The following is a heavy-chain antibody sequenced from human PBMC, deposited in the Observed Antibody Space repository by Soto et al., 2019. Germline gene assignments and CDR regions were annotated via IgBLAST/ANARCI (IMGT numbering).Heavy chain of an antibody. CDR3: ARDGPSSGYYKEYYFDY. J-gene: IGHJ4*02. V-gene: IGHV4-31*03. CDR2: IYYSGST. Sequence: SETLSLTCTVSGGSISSGGYYWSWIRQHPGKGLEWIGYIYYSGSTYYNPSLKSRVTISVDTSKNQFSLKLSSVTAADTAVYYCARDGPSSGYYKEYYFDYWGQGTLLTVSS. CDR1: GGSISSGGYY. D-gene: IGHD3-22*01.